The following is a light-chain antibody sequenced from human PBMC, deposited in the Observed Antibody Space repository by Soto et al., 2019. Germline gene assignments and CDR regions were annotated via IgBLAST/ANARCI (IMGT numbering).Light chain of an antibody. Sequence: DIQMTHSPSSLYASVGDRVTITCRASQSISSYLNWYQQKPGKAPKLLIYAASSLQSGVTSRFSGSGSWTDFTLNISSLQPEDFATYYCQQSYSTPYTFGQGTKLEIK. CDR3: QQSYSTPYT. J-gene: IGKJ2*01. CDR2: AAS. CDR1: QSISSY. V-gene: IGKV1-39*01.